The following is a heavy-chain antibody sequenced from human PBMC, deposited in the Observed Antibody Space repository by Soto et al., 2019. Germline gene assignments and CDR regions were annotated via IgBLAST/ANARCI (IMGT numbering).Heavy chain of an antibody. CDR3: AKGMTFGVVIRTYDY. CDR2: ISGSGGST. V-gene: IGHV3-23*01. CDR1: GFTFSSYA. Sequence: GGSLRLSCAASGFTFSSYAMSWVRQAPGKGLEWVSAISGSGGSTYYADSVKGRFTISRDNSKNTLYLQMNSLRAEDTAVYYCAKGMTFGVVIRTYDYWGQGTLVTVSS. J-gene: IGHJ4*02. D-gene: IGHD3-3*01.